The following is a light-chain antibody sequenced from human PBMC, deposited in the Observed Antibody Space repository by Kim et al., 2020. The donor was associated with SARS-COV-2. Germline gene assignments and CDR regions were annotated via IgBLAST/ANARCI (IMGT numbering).Light chain of an antibody. J-gene: IGKJ5*01. V-gene: IGKV1-39*01. CDR1: HSIYTY. CDR3: QQSYSTPIT. CDR2: VAS. Sequence: DIQMTQSPSSLSASVGDRVTLTCRASHSIYTYLNWYQLKTGKAPKLLVYVASSLQSGVPSRFSGSGSGTDFTLTISSLQPEDFATYNCQQSYSTPITFGKGTRLEIK.